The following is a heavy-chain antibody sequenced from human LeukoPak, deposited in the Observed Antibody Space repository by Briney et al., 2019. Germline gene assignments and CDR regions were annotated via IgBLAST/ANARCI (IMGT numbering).Heavy chain of an antibody. Sequence: GESLRLSCAASGFTFSSYGMHWVRQAPGKGLEWVAFIRYDGSNKYYADSVKGRFTISRDNSKNTLYLQMNSLRAEDTAVYYCAKDSGIAAAGMHWGQGTLVTVSS. CDR2: IRYDGSNK. V-gene: IGHV3-30*02. J-gene: IGHJ4*02. CDR1: GFTFSSYG. D-gene: IGHD6-13*01. CDR3: AKDSGIAAAGMH.